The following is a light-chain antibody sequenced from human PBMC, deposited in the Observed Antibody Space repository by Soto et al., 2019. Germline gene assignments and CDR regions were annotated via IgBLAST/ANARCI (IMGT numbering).Light chain of an antibody. CDR1: SSDVGGYNY. V-gene: IGLV2-8*01. CDR3: SSYAGSNNLYVV. Sequence: QSALTQPPSASGSPGQSVTISCTGTSSDVGGYNYVSWYQQHPGKAPKLMTYEVTKRPSGFPDRFSGSKSGNTASLTVSGLQAEDEADYYCSSYAGSNNLYVVFGGGTKLTVL. J-gene: IGLJ2*01. CDR2: EVT.